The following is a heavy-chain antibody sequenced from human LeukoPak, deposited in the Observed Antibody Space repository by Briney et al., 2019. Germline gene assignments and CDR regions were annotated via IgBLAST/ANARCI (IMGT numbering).Heavy chain of an antibody. V-gene: IGHV3-53*01. J-gene: IGHJ3*02. CDR3: ARAPDDYCSGGSCYSNAFDI. CDR1: GFTVSSNY. Sequence: GGSLRLSCAASGFTVSSNYMSWVRQAPGKGLEWVSVIYSGGSTYYADSVTGRFTISRDNSKNTLYLQMNSLRAEDTAVYYCARAPDDYCSGGSCYSNAFDIWGQGTMVTVSS. D-gene: IGHD2-15*01. CDR2: IYSGGST.